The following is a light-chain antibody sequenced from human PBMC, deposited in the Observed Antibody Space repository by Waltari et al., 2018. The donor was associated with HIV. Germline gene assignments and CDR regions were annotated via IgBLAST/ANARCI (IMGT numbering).Light chain of an antibody. CDR1: QNINTY. Sequence: DIQVTQSPSSLSASPGDNVTITCRTSQNINTYLNWYRLNPGKAPRLLMYAATTLHSDVPSRFSGTGSGTDFSLCINSLQSEDFAIYFCQQSYSDPRTFGQGTRV. CDR3: QQSYSDPRT. CDR2: AAT. V-gene: IGKV1-39*01. J-gene: IGKJ1*01.